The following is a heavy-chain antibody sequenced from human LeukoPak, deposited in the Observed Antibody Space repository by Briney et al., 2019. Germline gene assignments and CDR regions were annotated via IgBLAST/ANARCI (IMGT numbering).Heavy chain of an antibody. D-gene: IGHD5-24*01. Sequence: SETLSLTCSVSGGSISSDDYCWNWIRQHPGKGLEWIGYIYYSGSTYYNPSLKSRVALSVDTSKNQFSLKLSSLTAADTAVYYCAKSREEIRGLDAFDIWGQGTMVTVSS. CDR2: IYYSGST. CDR3: AKSREEIRGLDAFDI. J-gene: IGHJ3*02. V-gene: IGHV4-31*03. CDR1: GGSISSDDYC.